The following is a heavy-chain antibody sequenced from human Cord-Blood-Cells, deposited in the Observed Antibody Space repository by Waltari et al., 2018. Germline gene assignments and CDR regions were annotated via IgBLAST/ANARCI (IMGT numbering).Heavy chain of an antibody. CDR2: INHSGST. V-gene: IGHV4-34*01. Sequence: QVQLQQWGAGLLKPSETLSLTCAVYGGSFSGYYWSWIRQPPGKGMEWIGEINHSGSTNSNPSLKSGVAISVDTSKNRFSLKLSSGTDADTAVYYCARKLHAFDIWGQGTMVTVSS. D-gene: IGHD1-1*01. CDR1: GGSFSGYY. J-gene: IGHJ3*02. CDR3: ARKLHAFDI.